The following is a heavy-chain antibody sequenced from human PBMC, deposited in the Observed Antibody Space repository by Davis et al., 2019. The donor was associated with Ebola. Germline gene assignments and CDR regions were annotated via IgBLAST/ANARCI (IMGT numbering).Heavy chain of an antibody. J-gene: IGHJ5*02. V-gene: IGHV1-2*02. Sequence: KFQGRVTMTRDTSISTAYMELSRLRSDDTAVYYCASTLLRNWFDPWGQGTLVTVSS. D-gene: IGHD2-15*01. CDR3: ASTLLRNWFDP.